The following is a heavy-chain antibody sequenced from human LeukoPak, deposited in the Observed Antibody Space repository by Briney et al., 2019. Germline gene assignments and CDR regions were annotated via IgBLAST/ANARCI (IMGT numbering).Heavy chain of an antibody. CDR2: IWYDGSNK. D-gene: IGHD6-13*01. V-gene: IGHV3-33*01. CDR3: AGLHSSPRPYYFDY. Sequence: PGRSLRLSCAASGFTFSSYGMHWVRQAPGKGLEWVAVIWYDGSNKYYADSVKGRFTISRDNSKNTLYLQMNSLRAEDTAVYYCAGLHSSPRPYYFDYWGQGTLVTVSS. J-gene: IGHJ4*02. CDR1: GFTFSSYG.